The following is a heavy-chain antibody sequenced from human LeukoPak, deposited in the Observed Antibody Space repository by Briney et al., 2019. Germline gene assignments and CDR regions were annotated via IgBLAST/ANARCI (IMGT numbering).Heavy chain of an antibody. V-gene: IGHV1-2*02. J-gene: IGHJ3*02. CDR3: ASSVDTALVSDVGFGI. D-gene: IGHD5-18*01. CDR2: INPNSGGT. CDR1: GYTFTDYY. Sequence: ASVKVSCKASGYTFTDYYTHWVRQAPGQGLEWMGWINPNSGGTNYAQKFQGRVTMTRDTSISTAYMELSRLRSDDTAVYYCASSVDTALVSDVGFGIWGQGTMVTVSS.